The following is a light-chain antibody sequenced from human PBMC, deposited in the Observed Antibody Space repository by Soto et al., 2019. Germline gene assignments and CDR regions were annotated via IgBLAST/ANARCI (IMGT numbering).Light chain of an antibody. CDR2: AAS. J-gene: IGKJ4*01. V-gene: IGKV1D-8*01. CDR3: QQYYSFPLT. Sequence: MTQSTSILCASLGDRVTIRRGMSQGISSYLAWYQQKPGKAAELLIYAASTLQSGVPSRFSGSGSGTDFTLTISCLQSEDFATYYCQQYYSFPLTFGEGTKVDIK. CDR1: QGISSY.